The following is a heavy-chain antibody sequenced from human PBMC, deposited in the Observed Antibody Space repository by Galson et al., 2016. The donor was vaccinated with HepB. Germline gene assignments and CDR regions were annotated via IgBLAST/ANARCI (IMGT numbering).Heavy chain of an antibody. Sequence: QSGAEVKKPGESLTISCKASGYSFTTYWISWVRQMPGKGLEWMGKIDPRDSSTDYSPSFEGHVTISVDKSINSVYLQWTSLKASDTAMYYCARGECTSRGCYRVHYYYPMDTWGQGTTVTVSS. CDR3: ARGECTSRGCYRVHYYYPMDT. J-gene: IGHJ6*02. D-gene: IGHD2-8*01. CDR1: GYSFTTYW. V-gene: IGHV5-10-1*01. CDR2: IDPRDSST.